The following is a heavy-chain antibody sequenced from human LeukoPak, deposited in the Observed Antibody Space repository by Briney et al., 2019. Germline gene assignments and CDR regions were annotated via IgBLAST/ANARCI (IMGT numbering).Heavy chain of an antibody. CDR1: GVSISGPY. CDR3: ARKTTGTMSPYFDY. CDR2: IYYSGTT. V-gene: IGHV4-59*11. Sequence: SETLSLTCTVSGVSISGPYWSWIRQLPGKELEWIGYIYYSGTTNYNPSLKSRVTISVDTSRNQFSLKLSSVTAADTAVYYCARKTTGTMSPYFDYWGQGTLVTVSS. J-gene: IGHJ4*02. D-gene: IGHD1-1*01.